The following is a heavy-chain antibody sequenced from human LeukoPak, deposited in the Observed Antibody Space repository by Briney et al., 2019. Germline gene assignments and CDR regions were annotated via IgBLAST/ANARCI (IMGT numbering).Heavy chain of an antibody. CDR3: ARHYDSSGYWYYFDY. CDR2: IFYSGST. V-gene: IGHV4-59*08. Sequence: SETLSPTCTVSGGSISNYYWSWIRQPPGKGLEWIGYIFYSGSTNYNPSLKSRLTISVDTSKNQFSLKLSSVTAADTAVYYCARHYDSSGYWYYFDYWGQGTLVTVSS. J-gene: IGHJ4*02. CDR1: GGSISNYY. D-gene: IGHD3-22*01.